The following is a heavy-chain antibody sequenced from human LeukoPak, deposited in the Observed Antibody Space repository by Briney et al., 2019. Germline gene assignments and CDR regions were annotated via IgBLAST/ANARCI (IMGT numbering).Heavy chain of an antibody. CDR2: ISTSGNYL. Sequence: GGSLRLSCAASGFTFSDYNMDWVRQAPGKGLEWVSSISTSGNYLYYADSVKGRFTISRDNAKNSLYLQMNSLRAEDTAVYYCARGPEFVTHDYWGQGTLVTVSS. CDR1: GFTFSDYN. J-gene: IGHJ4*02. V-gene: IGHV3-21*01. CDR3: ARGPEFVTHDY. D-gene: IGHD3-10*01.